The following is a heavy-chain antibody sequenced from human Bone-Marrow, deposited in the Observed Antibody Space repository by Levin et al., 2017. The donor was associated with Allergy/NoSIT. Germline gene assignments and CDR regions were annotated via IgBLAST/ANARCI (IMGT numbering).Heavy chain of an antibody. J-gene: IGHJ6*03. Sequence: GGSLRLSCAASGFTFSSYAMHWVRQAPGKGLEWVAVISYDGSNKYYADSVKGRFTISRDNSKNTLYLQMNSLRAEDTAVYYCARVHMVRGVIVYYYYYMDVWGKGTTVTVSS. V-gene: IGHV3-30-3*01. D-gene: IGHD3-10*01. CDR1: GFTFSSYA. CDR2: ISYDGSNK. CDR3: ARVHMVRGVIVYYYYYMDV.